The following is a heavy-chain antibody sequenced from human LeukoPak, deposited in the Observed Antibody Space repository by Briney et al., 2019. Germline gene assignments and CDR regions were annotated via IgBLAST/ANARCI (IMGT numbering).Heavy chain of an antibody. CDR2: IYRSGST. CDR3: ARDSGHDAFDI. J-gene: IGHJ3*02. CDR1: GFTVSTNY. V-gene: IGHV3-53*01. Sequence: PGGSLRLSCAASGFTVSTNYVSWVRQAPGKGQEWVSVIYRSGSTYYADSVKGRFTISRDNSKNTLYLQMNRLRAEDTAVYYCARDSGHDAFDIWGQGTMVTVSS.